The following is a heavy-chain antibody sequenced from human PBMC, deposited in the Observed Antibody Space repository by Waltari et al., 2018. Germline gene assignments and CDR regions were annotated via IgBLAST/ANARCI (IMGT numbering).Heavy chain of an antibody. V-gene: IGHV4-4*02. D-gene: IGHD4-17*01. CDR1: GGSISSSNW. CDR3: ARGNTTVTTPPYYYYGMDV. Sequence: QVQLQESGPGLVKPSGTLSLTCAVSGGSISSSNWWSWVRQPPGKGLEWIGEIYHSGITNYNPSLKSRVTISVDKSKNQFSLKLSSVTAADTAVYYCARGNTTVTTPPYYYYGMDVWGQGTTVTVSS. J-gene: IGHJ6*02. CDR2: IYHSGIT.